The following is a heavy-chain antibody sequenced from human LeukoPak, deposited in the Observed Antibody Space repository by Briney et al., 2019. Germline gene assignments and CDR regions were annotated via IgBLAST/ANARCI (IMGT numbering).Heavy chain of an antibody. CDR1: GGSISSGGYY. J-gene: IGHJ4*02. CDR3: ARVPGQLHFDY. Sequence: SQTLSLTCTVSGGSISSGGYYWSWIRQPPGKGLEWIGYIYHSGSTYYNPSLKSRVTISVDRSKNQFSLKLSSVTAADTAVYYRARVPGQLHFDYWGQGTLVTVSS. V-gene: IGHV4-30-2*01. CDR2: IYHSGST. D-gene: IGHD6-6*01.